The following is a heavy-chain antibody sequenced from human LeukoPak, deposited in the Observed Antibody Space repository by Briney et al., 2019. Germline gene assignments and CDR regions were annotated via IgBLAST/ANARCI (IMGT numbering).Heavy chain of an antibody. V-gene: IGHV4-59*08. D-gene: IGHD6-13*01. Sequence: SETLSLTCTVSGGSINSYYWSWIRQPPGKGLEWIGYIYSSGSTNYSPSLKSRITISVDTSKNQFSLKLRSVTATDTAVYYCARLSTRSSSWVDYWGQGTLVTVSS. CDR3: ARLSTRSSSWVDY. CDR1: GGSINSYY. CDR2: IYSSGST. J-gene: IGHJ4*02.